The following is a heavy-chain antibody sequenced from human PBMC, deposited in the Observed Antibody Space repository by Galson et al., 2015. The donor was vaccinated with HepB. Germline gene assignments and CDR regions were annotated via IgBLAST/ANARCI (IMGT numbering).Heavy chain of an antibody. J-gene: IGHJ4*02. Sequence: SLRLSCAASGFTFSSLGMTWVRQAPGKGLECVSAIGVNAGSTDYAASVKGRFTISRDNSKNMLYLQMNNLRADDTAVYYCAKGTTNIDYWGQGTLGTVSS. CDR3: AKGTTNIDY. V-gene: IGHV3-23*01. CDR1: GFTFSSLG. D-gene: IGHD1-1*01. CDR2: IGVNAGST.